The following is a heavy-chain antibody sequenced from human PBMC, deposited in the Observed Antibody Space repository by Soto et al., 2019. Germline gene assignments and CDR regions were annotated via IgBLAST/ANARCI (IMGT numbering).Heavy chain of an antibody. CDR3: AKEGGSYS. D-gene: IGHD2-15*01. V-gene: IGHV3-30*18. CDR1: GFTFSSSG. Sequence: VQLLESGGGFVQPGGSLRLSCAASGFTFSSSGMSWVRQAPGKGLEWVAFISYDGSNKYYADSVKGRFTISRDNSKNTLYLQMNSLRAEDTAMYYCAKEGGSYSWGQGTLVSVSS. CDR2: ISYDGSNK. J-gene: IGHJ4*02.